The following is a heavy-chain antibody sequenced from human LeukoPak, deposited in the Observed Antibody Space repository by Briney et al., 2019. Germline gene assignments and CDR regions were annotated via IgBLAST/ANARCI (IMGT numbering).Heavy chain of an antibody. CDR1: GYTFTDYS. V-gene: IGHV1-2*06. J-gene: IGHJ6*02. Sequence: GASVKVSCKASGYTFTDYSLHWVRQAPGQGLEWMGRMNPNSGGTNYAQQFQGRVTMTRDTSISTAYMELSRLRSDDTAVYYCARRDCRSTSCYNANYGLDVWGQGTTVTVSS. CDR3: ARRDCRSTSCYNANYGLDV. D-gene: IGHD2-2*02. CDR2: MNPNSGGT.